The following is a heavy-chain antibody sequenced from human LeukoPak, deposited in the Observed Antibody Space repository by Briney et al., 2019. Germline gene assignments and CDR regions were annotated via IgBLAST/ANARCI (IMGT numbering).Heavy chain of an antibody. CDR3: ARDSPNCGGDCYYFDY. J-gene: IGHJ4*02. Sequence: PGGSLRLSCAASGFTFSSYAMSWVRQAPGKGLEWVANIKQDGSEKYYVDSVKGRFTISRDNAKNSLYLQMNSLRAEDTAVYYCARDSPNCGGDCYYFDYWGQGTLVTVSS. CDR1: GFTFSSYA. CDR2: IKQDGSEK. D-gene: IGHD2-21*02. V-gene: IGHV3-7*01.